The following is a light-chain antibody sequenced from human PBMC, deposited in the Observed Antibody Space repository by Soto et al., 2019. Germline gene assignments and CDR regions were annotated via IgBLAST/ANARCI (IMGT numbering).Light chain of an antibody. CDR3: QQYDNWPQT. CDR2: AAS. J-gene: IGKJ1*01. Sequence: EIVFTQSPGTLSLSPGERATLSCRTSQSVSNNYLAWYQQKPGQAPRLLIYAASTRATGIPARFSGSGSGTEFTLTISSLQSEDFAEYHCQQYDNWPQTFGQGTKVDTK. CDR1: QSVSNN. V-gene: IGKV3-15*01.